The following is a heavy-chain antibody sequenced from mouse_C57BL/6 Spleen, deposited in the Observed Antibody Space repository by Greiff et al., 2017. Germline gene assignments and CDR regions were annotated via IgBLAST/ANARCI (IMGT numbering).Heavy chain of an antibody. CDR3: AKIYYGNYGDMDD. CDR1: GFNFNNTY. CDR2: IDPANGNT. D-gene: IGHD2-1*01. J-gene: IGHJ4*01. Sequence: EVQVVESVAELVRPGASVKLSCTASGFNFNNTYMHWVKQRPEQGLEWIGRIDPANGNTKYAPKFQGKATITADKSSNTAYLQLSSLTSEDTAIYSCAKIYYGNYGDMDDWGQGTSVTVSS. V-gene: IGHV14-3*01.